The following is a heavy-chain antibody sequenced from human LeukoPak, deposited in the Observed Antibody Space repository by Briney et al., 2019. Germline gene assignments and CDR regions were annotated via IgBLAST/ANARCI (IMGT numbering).Heavy chain of an antibody. CDR2: IHNSGTT. CDR3: ARGAPSDY. CDR1: GGSLSSGSISSYY. V-gene: IGHV4-4*07. J-gene: IGHJ4*02. Sequence: SETLSLTCTVSGGSLSSGSISSYYWSWVRQPAGKGLEWIGRIHNSGTTNYNPSLKSRVTMSVDTSKNQLSLKLNSVTAADTAVYYCARGAPSDYWGQGTLVTVSP.